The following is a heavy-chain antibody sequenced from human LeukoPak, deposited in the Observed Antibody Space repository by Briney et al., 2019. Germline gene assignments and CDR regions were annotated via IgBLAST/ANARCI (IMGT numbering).Heavy chain of an antibody. CDR3: ARGSSIAVAGTDY. D-gene: IGHD6-19*01. J-gene: IGHJ4*02. Sequence: GASVKVSCKASGYTFTGYYMHWVRQAPGQGLEWMGWINPNSGGTNYAQKFQGRVTMTRDTSISTAYMELSRLRSDDTAVYYCARGSSIAVAGTDYWGQGTLVTVSS. CDR1: GYTFTGYY. CDR2: INPNSGGT. V-gene: IGHV1-2*02.